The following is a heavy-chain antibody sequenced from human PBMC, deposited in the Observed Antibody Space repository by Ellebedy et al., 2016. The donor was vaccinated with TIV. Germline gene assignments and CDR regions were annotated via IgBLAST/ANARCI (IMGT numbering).Heavy chain of an antibody. CDR2: ISGSGGST. Sequence: GGSLRLXCAASGFTFSSYAMSWVRQAPGKGLEWVSAISGSGGSTYYADSVKGRFTISRDNSKNTLYLQMNSLRAEDTAVYYCAINQGGTIVATIKEPTLNKNYYYYYGMDVWGQGTTVTVSS. D-gene: IGHD5-12*01. V-gene: IGHV3-23*01. J-gene: IGHJ6*02. CDR3: AINQGGTIVATIKEPTLNKNYYYYYGMDV. CDR1: GFTFSSYA.